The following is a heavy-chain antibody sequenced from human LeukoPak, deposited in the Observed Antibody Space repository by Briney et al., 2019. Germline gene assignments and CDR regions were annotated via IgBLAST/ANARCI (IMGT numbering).Heavy chain of an antibody. CDR1: GFTFSSYG. J-gene: IGHJ4*02. D-gene: IGHD5-24*01. V-gene: IGHV3-30*18. CDR3: AKGMATTSPFDY. Sequence: TGGSLSLSCAASGFTFSSYGMHWVRQAPGKGLEWVAVISYDGSNKYYADSVKGRFTISRDNSKNTLYLQMNSLRAEDTAVYYCAKGMATTSPFDYWGQGTLVTVSS. CDR2: ISYDGSNK.